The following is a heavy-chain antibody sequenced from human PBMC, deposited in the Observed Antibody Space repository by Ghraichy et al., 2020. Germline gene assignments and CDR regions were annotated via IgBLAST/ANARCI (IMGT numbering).Heavy chain of an antibody. Sequence: LSLTCAASGFTFSSDAMSWVRQPPGKGLEWVSSISGSGGTTYYADSVKGRFTISRDNSKNTLYLQMNSLRAEDTAVYYCAKGGLSCGSTNCYDYWGQGSLVTVSS. CDR1: GFTFSSDA. CDR3: AKGGLSCGSTNCYDY. CDR2: ISGSGGTT. D-gene: IGHD2-2*01. V-gene: IGHV3-23*01. J-gene: IGHJ4*02.